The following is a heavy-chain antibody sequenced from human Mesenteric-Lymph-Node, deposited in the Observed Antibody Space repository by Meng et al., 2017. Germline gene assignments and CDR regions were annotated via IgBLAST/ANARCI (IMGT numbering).Heavy chain of an antibody. CDR2: INPNSGGT. J-gene: IGHJ3*02. V-gene: IGHV1-2*06. CDR3: AITYYYDSSGYLFDAFDI. Sequence: ASVKVSCKASGYTFTGYYMHWVRQAPGQGLEWMGRINPNSGGTNYAQKFQGRVTMTRDTSISTAYMELSRLRSDDTAVYYCAITYYYDSSGYLFDAFDIWGQGTMVTVSS. CDR1: GYTFTGYY. D-gene: IGHD3-22*01.